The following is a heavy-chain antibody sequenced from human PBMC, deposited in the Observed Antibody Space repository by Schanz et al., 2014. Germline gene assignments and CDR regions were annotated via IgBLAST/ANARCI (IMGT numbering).Heavy chain of an antibody. D-gene: IGHD3-16*01. CDR3: AKDLYNYGIFDS. V-gene: IGHV3-30*04. J-gene: IGHJ5*01. Sequence: QLLESGGGLVQPGGSLRLSCAASGFTFSSYTMHWVRQAPGTGLEWVAVISYDGTNKYYADSVKGRFTISRDNSRKTLYLQMNSLRADDTAVYYCAKDLYNYGIFDSWGQGTLVTVSS. CDR1: GFTFSSYT. CDR2: ISYDGTNK.